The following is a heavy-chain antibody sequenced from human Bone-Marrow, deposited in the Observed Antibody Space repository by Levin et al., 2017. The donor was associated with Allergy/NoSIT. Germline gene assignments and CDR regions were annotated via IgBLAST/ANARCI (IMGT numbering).Heavy chain of an antibody. CDR3: ARGYSANSGGYFAY. Sequence: GESLKISCAASEFTFSLFAMHWIRQAPGKGLEWVAVIWSDASGEYYGDSVKGRFVISRDNSKNMVYLQMNSLRPEDTAVYYCARGYSANSGGYFAYWGQGTLVTVSS. CDR1: EFTFSLFA. J-gene: IGHJ4*02. V-gene: IGHV3-33*01. D-gene: IGHD4-23*01. CDR2: IWSDASGE.